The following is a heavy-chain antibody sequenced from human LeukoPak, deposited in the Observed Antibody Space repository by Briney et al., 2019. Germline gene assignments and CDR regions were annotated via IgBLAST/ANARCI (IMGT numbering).Heavy chain of an antibody. Sequence: PGGSLRLSCAASGFTFSSYWMHWVRQAPGKGFDWVTVVTHDGSRMYYADSVEGRFIISRDNSKDMVYLQMNRLTSEDTAMYYCVRGGSEVVVAAALGAFDIWGQGAMVTVSS. CDR3: VRGGSEVVVAAALGAFDI. V-gene: IGHV3-30*13. CDR1: GFTFSSYW. J-gene: IGHJ3*02. D-gene: IGHD2-15*01. CDR2: VTHDGSRM.